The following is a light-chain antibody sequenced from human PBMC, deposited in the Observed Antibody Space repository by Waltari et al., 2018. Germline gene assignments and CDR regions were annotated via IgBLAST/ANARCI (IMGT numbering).Light chain of an antibody. CDR2: EHN. CDR1: SCSVASRL. CDR3: QSYDSSSQV. J-gene: IGLJ3*02. V-gene: IGLV6-57*03. Sequence: NFMLTQPHSVSESPGKTVTLPCTRISCSVASRLVPWSQQPPGRAPTILIYEHNQSPSGVPDRFSGSIDSSSTSASLTISGLTTEDEADYYCQSYDSSSQVFGGGTRLTVL.